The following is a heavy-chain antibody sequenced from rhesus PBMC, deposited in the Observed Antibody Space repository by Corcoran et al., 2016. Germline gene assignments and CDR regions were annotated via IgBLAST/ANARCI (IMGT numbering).Heavy chain of an antibody. D-gene: IGHD6-31*01. Sequence: QLQLQESGPGLVKPSETLSLTCAVSGGSISSNYWSWIRQPPGKGLEWIGRISGSGGSTDYKPSLKSRVTISTDTSKNQFSLKLSSVTAADTAVYYCARGDSSGWYRGWVDYWGQGVLVTVSS. J-gene: IGHJ4*01. CDR3: ARGDSSGWYRGWVDY. CDR2: ISGSGGST. V-gene: IGHV4-173*01. CDR1: GGSISSNY.